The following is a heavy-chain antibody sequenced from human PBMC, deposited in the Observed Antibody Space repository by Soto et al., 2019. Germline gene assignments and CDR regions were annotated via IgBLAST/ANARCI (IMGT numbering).Heavy chain of an antibody. D-gene: IGHD6-13*01. CDR1: AFTFSHKE. J-gene: IGHJ6*03. Sequence: GGSLRLSCAASAFTFSHKEMHWVRQAPRKGLEYVSGISNNGAHTDYAKSVKGRFTISRDNSENTLYLQMGSLRAEDMALYYCARRGYGSRWPNVYMDVWGKGTTVTVSS. CDR2: ISNNGAHT. V-gene: IGHV3-64*01. CDR3: ARRGYGSRWPNVYMDV.